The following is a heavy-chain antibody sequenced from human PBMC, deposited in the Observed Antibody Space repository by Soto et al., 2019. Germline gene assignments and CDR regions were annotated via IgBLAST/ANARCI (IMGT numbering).Heavy chain of an antibody. Sequence: PGGSLRLSCAASGFTFSSYDMNWVRQAPGKGLELVSSISATRSQTYYADSVRGRFTIFRDNSKNQVYLQMNSLRVDDSAIYYCARDPYGDYYFDSWGPGILVTVSS. CDR1: GFTFSSYD. D-gene: IGHD4-17*01. V-gene: IGHV3-21*06. J-gene: IGHJ4*02. CDR3: ARDPYGDYYFDS. CDR2: ISATRSQT.